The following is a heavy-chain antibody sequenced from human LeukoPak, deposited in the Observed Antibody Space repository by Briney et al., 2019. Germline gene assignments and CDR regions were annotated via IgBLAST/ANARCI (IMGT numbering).Heavy chain of an antibody. CDR3: ARGGYCSGGSCSSLDY. J-gene: IGHJ4*02. Sequence: ASVKVSCKASGYTFTGYYMHWVRQAPGQGLEWMGWINPNSGGTNYAQKFQGRVTMTRDTSISTAYMELSRLRSDDTAVYYCARGGYCSGGSCSSLDYWGQGTLVTVSS. CDR1: GYTFTGYY. D-gene: IGHD2-15*01. CDR2: INPNSGGT. V-gene: IGHV1-2*02.